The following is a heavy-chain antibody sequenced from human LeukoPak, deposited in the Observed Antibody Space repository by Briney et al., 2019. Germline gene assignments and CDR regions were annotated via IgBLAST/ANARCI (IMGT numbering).Heavy chain of an antibody. Sequence: GGSLRLSCAASGFTFSSYAMHWVRQAPGKGLEWVAVISYDGSNKYYADSVKGRFTISRDNSKNTLYLQMNSLRAEDTTVYYCARDPYYYDSSGYFDYWGQGTLVTVSS. J-gene: IGHJ4*02. CDR2: ISYDGSNK. D-gene: IGHD3-22*01. V-gene: IGHV3-30-3*01. CDR1: GFTFSSYA. CDR3: ARDPYYYDSSGYFDY.